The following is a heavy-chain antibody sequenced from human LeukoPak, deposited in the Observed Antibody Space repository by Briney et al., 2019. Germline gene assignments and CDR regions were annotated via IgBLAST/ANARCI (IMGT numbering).Heavy chain of an antibody. CDR2: IYSGGST. V-gene: IGHV3-53*01. Sequence: GGTLRLSCAASGFTFSSYGMNWVRQAPGKGLEWVSVIYSGGSTYYADSVKGRFTISRDNSKNTLYFQMNSLRAEDTASYYCTRGSPILRGRPFDYWGQGTLVTVSS. D-gene: IGHD3-10*01. CDR3: TRGSPILRGRPFDY. J-gene: IGHJ4*02. CDR1: GFTFSSYG.